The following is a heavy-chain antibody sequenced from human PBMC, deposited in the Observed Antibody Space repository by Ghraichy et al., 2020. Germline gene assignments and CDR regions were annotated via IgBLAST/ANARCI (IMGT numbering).Heavy chain of an antibody. V-gene: IGHV1-3*01. CDR3: ARCSAADDAFDI. D-gene: IGHD2-15*01. Sequence: ASVKVSCKASGYTFTSYAMHWVRQAPGQRLEWMGWINAGNGNTKYSQKFQGRVTITRDTSASTAYMELSSLRSEDTAVYYCARCSAADDAFDIWGQGTMVTVSS. CDR1: GYTFTSYA. CDR2: INAGNGNT. J-gene: IGHJ3*02.